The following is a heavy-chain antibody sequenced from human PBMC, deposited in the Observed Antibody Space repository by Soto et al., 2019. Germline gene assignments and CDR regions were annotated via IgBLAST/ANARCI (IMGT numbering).Heavy chain of an antibody. CDR3: ERVRPYGDYDLALFDN. CDR2: ISSSSSYI. D-gene: IGHD4-17*01. V-gene: IGHV3-21*01. CDR1: RFTFSSYS. J-gene: IGHJ4*02. Sequence: EVQLVESGGGLVKPGGSLRLSCAASRFTFSSYSMNWVRQAPGKGLEWVSSISSSSSYIYYADSVKGRFTISRDNAKNSLYLQMNSLRAEDTAVYYCERVRPYGDYDLALFDNWGQGTLVTVSS.